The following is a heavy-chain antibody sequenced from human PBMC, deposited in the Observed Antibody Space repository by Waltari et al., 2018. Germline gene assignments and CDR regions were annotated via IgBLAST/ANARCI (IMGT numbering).Heavy chain of an antibody. CDR1: GFTFSGYW. D-gene: IGHD7-27*01. CDR3: ARLGKRQTYEY. CDR2: IKEDGSGK. Sequence: EVQLVESGGGLVQPEGSLRLSCAASGFTFSGYWMSWVRQAPGKGREWVANIKEDGSGKYYVESVKGRFTISRDNAKNSLYLQSNSLRADDMAVYYCARLGKRQTYEYWGQGTLVTVSS. V-gene: IGHV3-7*01. J-gene: IGHJ4*02.